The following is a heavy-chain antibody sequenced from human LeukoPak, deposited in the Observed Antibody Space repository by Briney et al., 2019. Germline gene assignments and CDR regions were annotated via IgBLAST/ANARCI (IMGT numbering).Heavy chain of an antibody. CDR1: GGSFSGYY. D-gene: IGHD4-17*01. V-gene: IGHV4-34*01. Sequence: SETLSLTCAVYGGSFSGYYWSWIRQPPGKGLEWIGEINHSGSTNYNPSLKSRVTISVDTSKNQFSLKLSSVTAVDTAVYYCARGPIYGDYADAFDIWGQGTMVTVSS. J-gene: IGHJ3*02. CDR2: INHSGST. CDR3: ARGPIYGDYADAFDI.